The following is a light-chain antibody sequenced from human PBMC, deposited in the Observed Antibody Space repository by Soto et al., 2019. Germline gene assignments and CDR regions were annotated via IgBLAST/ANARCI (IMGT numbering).Light chain of an antibody. CDR3: HQRT. V-gene: IGKV3-11*01. Sequence: EIVLTQSQATLSFSPGERATLSCRARQSVSSSFAWYQQKPGQAPRLLIYDASNRATVIPARFSGSGSRTDFTLSISSLEPEDFGVYYCHQRTFGRGTKGDIK. CDR2: DAS. J-gene: IGKJ3*01. CDR1: QSVSSS.